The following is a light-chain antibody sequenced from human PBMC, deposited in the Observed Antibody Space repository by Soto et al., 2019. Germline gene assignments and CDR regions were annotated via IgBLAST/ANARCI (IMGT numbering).Light chain of an antibody. CDR2: KAS. V-gene: IGKV1-5*03. J-gene: IGKJ5*01. CDR3: QQYHTSSIT. CDR1: QNLNNW. Sequence: DIQLTQSPSSLSAVVGDRVTITCRASQNLNNWLAWYQQAPGTAPKLLIYKASVLASGVSSRFSGTGSGTEFTLSIDSLQPDDFATYYCQQYHTSSITFGQGTRLEI.